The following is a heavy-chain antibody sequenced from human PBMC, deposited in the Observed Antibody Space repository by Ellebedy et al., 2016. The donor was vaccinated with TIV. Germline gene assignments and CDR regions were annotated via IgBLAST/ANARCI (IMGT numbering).Heavy chain of an antibody. J-gene: IGHJ6*03. CDR1: GFTFSSYA. Sequence: GGSLRLXXAASGFTFSSYAMHWVRQAPGKGLEWVAVISYDGSNKYYADSVKGRFTISRDNSKNTLYLQMNSLRAEDTAVYYCARDRHCSGGSCYGNRYYYYMDVWGKGTTVTVSS. V-gene: IGHV3-30-3*01. CDR2: ISYDGSNK. D-gene: IGHD2-15*01. CDR3: ARDRHCSGGSCYGNRYYYYMDV.